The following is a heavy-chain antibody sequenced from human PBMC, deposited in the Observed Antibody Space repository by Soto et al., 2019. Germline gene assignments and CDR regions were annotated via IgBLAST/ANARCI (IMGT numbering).Heavy chain of an antibody. V-gene: IGHV4-59*08. J-gene: IGHJ6*03. Sequence: SETLSLTCTVSGGSISSYYWSWIRQPPGKGLEWIGYIYYSGSTNYNPSLKSRVTISVDTSKNQFSLKLSSVTAADTAVYYRARHEGYYDFWSGYRGDYYYYMDVWGKGTTVTVSS. CDR2: IYYSGST. CDR3: ARHEGYYDFWSGYRGDYYYYMDV. CDR1: GGSISSYY. D-gene: IGHD3-3*01.